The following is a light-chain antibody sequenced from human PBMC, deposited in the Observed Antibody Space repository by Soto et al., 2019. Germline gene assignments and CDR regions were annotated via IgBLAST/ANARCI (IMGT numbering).Light chain of an antibody. CDR2: DVS. CDR1: SSDVGGYNY. J-gene: IGLJ1*01. CDR3: SSYTSSSTRLLV. V-gene: IGLV2-14*01. Sequence: ALTQPASVSGSPGQSITISCTGTSSDVGGYNYVSWYQQHPGKAPKLMIYDVSNRPSGVSNRFSGSKSGNTASLTISGLQAEDEADYYCSSYTSSSTRLLVFGTGTKVTVL.